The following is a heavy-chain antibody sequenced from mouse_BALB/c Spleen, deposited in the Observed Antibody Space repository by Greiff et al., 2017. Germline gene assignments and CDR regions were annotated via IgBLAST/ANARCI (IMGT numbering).Heavy chain of an antibody. CDR1: GYTFTSYW. Sequence: QVQLKESGAELAKPGASVKMSCKASGYTFTSYWMHWVKQRPGQGLEWIGYINPSTGYTEYNQKFKDKATLTADKSSSTAYMQLSSLTSEDSAVYCCARFGNFDGCGYGGRGTTLTVSA. CDR2: INPSTGYT. D-gene: IGHD2-1*01. V-gene: IGHV1-7*01. J-gene: IGHJ2*01. CDR3: ARFGNFDGCGY.